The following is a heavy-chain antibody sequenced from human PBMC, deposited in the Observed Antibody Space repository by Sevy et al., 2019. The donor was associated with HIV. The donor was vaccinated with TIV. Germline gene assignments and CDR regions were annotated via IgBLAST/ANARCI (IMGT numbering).Heavy chain of an antibody. Sequence: SETLSLTCAVSGGSIGHYYWSWIRQPPGKGLEWIAYVYYTGSTNYNPPLKGRVTIALDTPKNQFSLNLSSLTAADTAVYYCVREGGLVDYGMDVWGQGTTVTVSS. J-gene: IGHJ6*02. CDR3: VREGGLVDYGMDV. V-gene: IGHV4-59*01. CDR1: GGSIGHYY. CDR2: VYYTGST. D-gene: IGHD1-26*01.